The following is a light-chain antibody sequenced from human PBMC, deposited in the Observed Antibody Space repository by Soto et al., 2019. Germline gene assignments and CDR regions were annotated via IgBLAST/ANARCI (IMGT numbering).Light chain of an antibody. CDR3: CSYAGSYTYV. CDR2: DVS. Sequence: QSALTQPRSVSGSPGQSVTISCTGTSSDVGGYNYVSWYQQHPGKAPQFMIYDVSKRPSGVPDRFSGSKSGNMASLTISGLQAEDEADYYCCSYAGSYTYVFGTGTKVTVL. V-gene: IGLV2-11*01. CDR1: SSDVGGYNY. J-gene: IGLJ1*01.